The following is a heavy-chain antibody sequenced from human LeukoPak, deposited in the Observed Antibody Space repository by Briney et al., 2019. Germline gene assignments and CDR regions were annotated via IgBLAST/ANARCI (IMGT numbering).Heavy chain of an antibody. D-gene: IGHD6-6*01. CDR1: GYIFTDYY. CDR2: INPNSGGT. Sequence: ASVRVSCKASGYIFTDYYVHWVRQAPGQGLGWMGLINPNSGGTNFAQKFQGRVTMTGDTSITTAYMELSRLSSDDTAVYYCARGWQINSSGGFVDRRGQGTLVTVSS. J-gene: IGHJ4*02. CDR3: ARGWQINSSGGFVDR. V-gene: IGHV1-2*02.